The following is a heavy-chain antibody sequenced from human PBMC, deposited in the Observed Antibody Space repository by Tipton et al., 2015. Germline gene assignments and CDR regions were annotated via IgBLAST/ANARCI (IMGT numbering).Heavy chain of an antibody. CDR1: GFNFYDAW. CDR3: ARAALEFHYDACWFDP. J-gene: IGHJ5*02. V-gene: IGHV4-4*02. Sequence: SLRLSCAASGFNFYDAWMTWARQSPGKGLEWLGYVFYSGNTDYNPSLKSRATISVDKSRNQFSLKLSHVTAADTAVYYCARAALEFHYDACWFDPWGQGILVTVSS. CDR2: VFYSGNT. D-gene: IGHD3-22*01.